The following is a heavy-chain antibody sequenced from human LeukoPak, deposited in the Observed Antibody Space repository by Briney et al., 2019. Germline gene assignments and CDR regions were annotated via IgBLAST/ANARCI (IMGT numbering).Heavy chain of an antibody. CDR2: INPNSGGT. CDR3: ARDGCSSTSCYDGDNWFDP. Sequence: ASVKVSCKASGYTFTGYYMHWVRQAPGQGLEWMGWINPNSGGTNYAQKFQGRVTMTRDTSISTAYMELSRLRSDDTAVYYCARDGCSSTSCYDGDNWFDPWGQGTLVTVSS. D-gene: IGHD2-2*01. V-gene: IGHV1-2*02. J-gene: IGHJ5*02. CDR1: GYTFTGYY.